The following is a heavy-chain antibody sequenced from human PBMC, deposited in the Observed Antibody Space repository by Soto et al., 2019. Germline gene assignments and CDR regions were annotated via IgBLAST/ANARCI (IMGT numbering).Heavy chain of an antibody. D-gene: IGHD6-6*01. CDR1: GFTFSSYW. Sequence: EVQLVESGGGLVQPGGSLRLSCAASGFTFSSYWMHWVRQAPGKGLVWVSRINSDGSSTSYADSVKGRFTISRDNAKNTLYLHMNSLRAEDTAVYYCAFPRKEYSSSSAFDYWGQGTLVTVSS. J-gene: IGHJ4*02. V-gene: IGHV3-74*01. CDR2: INSDGSST. CDR3: AFPRKEYSSSSAFDY.